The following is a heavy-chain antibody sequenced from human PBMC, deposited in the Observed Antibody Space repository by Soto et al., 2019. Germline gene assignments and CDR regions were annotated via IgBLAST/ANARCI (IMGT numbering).Heavy chain of an antibody. J-gene: IGHJ6*03. D-gene: IGHD6-13*01. V-gene: IGHV1-69*04. CDR3: ARDVKGISAAGYYYYMDV. CDR2: IVPVLGIT. CDR1: GGTFSSYT. Sequence: SVKVSCKASGGTFSSYTISWVRQAPGQGLEWMGRIVPVLGITNYGKKFQGRVTITADKSTSTAYMELSSLRSEDAAVYYCARDVKGISAAGYYYYMDVWGKGTTGTVSS.